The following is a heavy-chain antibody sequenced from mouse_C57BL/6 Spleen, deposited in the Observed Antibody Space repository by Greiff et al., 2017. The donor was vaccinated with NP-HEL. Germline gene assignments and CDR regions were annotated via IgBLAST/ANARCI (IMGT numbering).Heavy chain of an antibody. V-gene: IGHV1-64*01. CDR2: IHPNSGST. J-gene: IGHJ2*01. Sequence: QVQLQQPGAELVKPGASVKLSCKASGYTFTSYWMHWVKQRPGQGLEWIGMIHPNSGSTNYNEKFKSKATLTVDKSSSTAYMQLSSLTSEDSAVYYCARGLYYDYDWSYFDYWGQGTTLTVSS. CDR1: GYTFTSYW. CDR3: ARGLYYDYDWSYFDY. D-gene: IGHD2-4*01.